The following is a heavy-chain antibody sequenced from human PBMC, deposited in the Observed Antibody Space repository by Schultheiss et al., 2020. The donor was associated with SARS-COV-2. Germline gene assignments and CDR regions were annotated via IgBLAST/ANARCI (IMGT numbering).Heavy chain of an antibody. CDR2: IGTAGDT. D-gene: IGHD3-3*01. V-gene: IGHV3-13*01. CDR1: GFTFSSYD. CDR3: ARARPDYDFWSGYTPYYMDV. Sequence: GESLKISCAASGFTFSSYDMHWVRQATGKGLEWVSAIGTAGDTYYPGSVKGRFTISRENAKNSLYLQMNSLRAEDTAVYYCARARPDYDFWSGYTPYYMDVWGKGTTVTVSS. J-gene: IGHJ6*03.